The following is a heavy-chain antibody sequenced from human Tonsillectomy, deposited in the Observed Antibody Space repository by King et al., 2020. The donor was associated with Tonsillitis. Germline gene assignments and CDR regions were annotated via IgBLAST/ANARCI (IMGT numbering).Heavy chain of an antibody. V-gene: IGHV4-38-2*02. CDR3: ARDGSRSGYYY. CDR2: IYHSGST. Sequence: QLQESGPGLVKPSETLSLTCAVSGYSISSGYYWGWIRQPPGKGLEWIGSIYHSGSTYYNPSLKSRVTISGDTSNNQFSLKLSSVTAADTALYCCARDGSRSGYYYWGQGTLVSVSS. J-gene: IGHJ4*02. CDR1: GYSISSGYY. D-gene: IGHD3-22*01.